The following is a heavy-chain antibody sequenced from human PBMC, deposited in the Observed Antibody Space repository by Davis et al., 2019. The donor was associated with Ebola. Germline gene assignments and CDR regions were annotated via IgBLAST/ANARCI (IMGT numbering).Heavy chain of an antibody. Sequence: GESLKISCAASGFTFSGSAMHWVRQASGKGLEWVGRIRSKANSYATAYAASVKGRFTISRDDSKNTAYLQMNHLKTEDPAVYYCTGRIAAAGTNYYYYGMDVWGQGTTVTVSS. CDR3: TGRIAAAGTNYYYYGMDV. CDR1: GFTFSGSA. CDR2: IRSKANSYAT. V-gene: IGHV3-73*01. J-gene: IGHJ6*02. D-gene: IGHD6-13*01.